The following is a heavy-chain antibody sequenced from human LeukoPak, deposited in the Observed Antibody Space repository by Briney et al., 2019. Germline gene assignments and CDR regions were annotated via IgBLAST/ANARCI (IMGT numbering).Heavy chain of an antibody. CDR1: GGSISSSNW. V-gene: IGHV4-4*02. CDR3: ARVEEGYGSGRRENYYYYYYMDV. CDR2: IYYSGST. D-gene: IGHD3-10*01. Sequence: SETLSLTCAVSGGSISSSNWWSWVRQPPGKGLEWIGEIYYSGSTNYNPSLKSRVTISVDTSKNQFSLKLRSVTAADTAVYYCARVEEGYGSGRRENYYYYYYMDVWGKGTTVTISS. J-gene: IGHJ6*03.